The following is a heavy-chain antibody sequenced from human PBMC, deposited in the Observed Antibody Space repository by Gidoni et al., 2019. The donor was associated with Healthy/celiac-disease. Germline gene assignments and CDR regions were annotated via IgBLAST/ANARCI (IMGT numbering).Heavy chain of an antibody. D-gene: IGHD7-27*01. CDR1: GFTFSSYG. Sequence: EVQLVESGGGLVKPGGALRLSCAASGFTFSSYGMNWVRQAPGKVLEVVSSISSSSIYIYYADSVKGRFTISRDNAKNSLYLQMNSLRAEDTAVYYCATTGGGGDAFDIWGQGTMVTVSS. V-gene: IGHV3-21*01. CDR3: ATTGGGGDAFDI. J-gene: IGHJ3*02. CDR2: ISSSSIYI.